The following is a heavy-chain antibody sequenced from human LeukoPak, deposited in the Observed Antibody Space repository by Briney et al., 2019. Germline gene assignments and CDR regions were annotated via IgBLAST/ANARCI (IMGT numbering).Heavy chain of an antibody. Sequence: GGSLRLSCAASGFTFSNYWLSWVRQAPGKGLEWVANIKQDGSEKYYVDSVKGRFTISRDNAMNSLYLQMNSLRAEDTAVYYCARDQGYFFDYWGQGTLVTVSS. CDR3: ARDQGYFFDY. CDR2: IKQDGSEK. J-gene: IGHJ4*02. CDR1: GFTFSNYW. D-gene: IGHD3-22*01. V-gene: IGHV3-7*01.